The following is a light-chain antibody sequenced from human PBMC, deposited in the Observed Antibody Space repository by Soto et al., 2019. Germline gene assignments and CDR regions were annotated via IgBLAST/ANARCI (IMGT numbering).Light chain of an antibody. V-gene: IGKV3-20*01. CDR3: QQTYSAPPT. CDR2: GES. CDR1: QSVRRSY. J-gene: IGKJ5*01. Sequence: EIVLTQSPGTLSLSPGERATLSCRASQSVRRSYLAWYQQKPGQAPRIPIYGESSRATGIPDRFSGSGSGTDLTLTISRLEPEDFAVYYCQQTYSAPPTCGQGTRLEIK.